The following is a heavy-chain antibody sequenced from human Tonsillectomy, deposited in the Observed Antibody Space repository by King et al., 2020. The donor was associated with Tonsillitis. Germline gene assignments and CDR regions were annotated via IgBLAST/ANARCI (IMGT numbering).Heavy chain of an antibody. D-gene: IGHD1-26*01. Sequence: VQLVESGGGVVQPGRSLRLSCAASGFTFSSYAMHWVRQAPGKGLEWVAVISYDGSNKYYADSVKGRFTISRDNSKKTLYLQMNSLRAEDTAVYYCAGDSGSDDAFDIWGQGTMVTVSS. CDR2: ISYDGSNK. CDR3: AGDSGSDDAFDI. V-gene: IGHV3-30*04. J-gene: IGHJ3*02. CDR1: GFTFSSYA.